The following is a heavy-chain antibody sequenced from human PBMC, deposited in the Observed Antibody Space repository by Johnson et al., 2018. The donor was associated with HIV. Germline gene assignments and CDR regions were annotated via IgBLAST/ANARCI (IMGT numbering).Heavy chain of an antibody. V-gene: IGHV3-23*04. J-gene: IGHJ3*01. CDR2: ISAGTDGP. CDR3: VKGGSDAGNGWGAFDS. Sequence: VQLVESGGGLVQPGGSLRLSCAASGFTLRNCAINWGRRAPGKGLEWVSAISAGTDGPYYADSVKGRFTISRDNSKNTVYLLMNRLRAEDTAVYYCVKGGSDAGNGWGAFDSWGQVTMVTVSS. D-gene: IGHD4-23*01. CDR1: GFTLRNCA.